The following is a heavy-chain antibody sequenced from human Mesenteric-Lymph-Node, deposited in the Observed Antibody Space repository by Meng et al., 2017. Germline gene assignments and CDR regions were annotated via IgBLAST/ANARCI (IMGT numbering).Heavy chain of an antibody. Sequence: GESLKISCAASGFTFNTYAMTWVRQAPGKGLQWVSGISGSGDNPFYADFVKGRFSISRDNSKNTVYLQMHSLRAEDTAVYYCARDGGGLGYWGQGTLVTVSS. V-gene: IGHV3-23*01. CDR2: ISGSGDNP. J-gene: IGHJ4*02. D-gene: IGHD3-16*01. CDR3: ARDGGGLGY. CDR1: GFTFNTYA.